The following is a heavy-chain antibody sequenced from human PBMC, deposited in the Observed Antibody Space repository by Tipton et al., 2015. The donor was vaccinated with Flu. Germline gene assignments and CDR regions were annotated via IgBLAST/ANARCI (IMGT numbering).Heavy chain of an antibody. D-gene: IGHD5-24*01. CDR2: IYTSGST. CDR3: VRTKNGYTLSNFVY. Sequence: TLSLTCTVSGGSISSDSHYWSWIRQPAGKGLEWIGRIYTSGSTNYNPSLKSRVTISLDTSKNQFSLRLTSVTAADTAVYYCVRTKNGYTLSNFVYWGQGTLVTVSS. CDR1: GGSISSDSHY. J-gene: IGHJ4*02. V-gene: IGHV4-61*02.